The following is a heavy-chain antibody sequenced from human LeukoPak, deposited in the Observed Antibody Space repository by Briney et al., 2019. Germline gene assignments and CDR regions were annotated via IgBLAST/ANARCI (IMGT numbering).Heavy chain of an antibody. CDR2: IIPIFGTA. CDR1: GGTFSSYA. J-gene: IGHJ3*01. CDR3: ARHELYSSSWLSV. D-gene: IGHD6-13*01. Sequence: GASVKVSCKASGGTFSSYAISWVRQAPGQGLEWMGGIIPIFGTANYAQKFQGRVTITADKSTSTAYMELSSLRSEDTAVYYCARHELYSSSWLSVWGQGTMVTVSS. V-gene: IGHV1-69*06.